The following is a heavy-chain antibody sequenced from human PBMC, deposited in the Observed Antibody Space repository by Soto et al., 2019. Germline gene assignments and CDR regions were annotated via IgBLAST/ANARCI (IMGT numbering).Heavy chain of an antibody. D-gene: IGHD4-17*01. V-gene: IGHV3-7*01. Sequence: GGSLRLSCAASGFTFSSYWMIWVRQAPGKGLEWVANIKQDGSEKYYVDSVKGRFTISRDNAKNSLYPQMNSLRAEDTAVYYCARWANRDYEYYFAYWVQGTLVTVSS. CDR1: GFTFSSYW. CDR3: ARWANRDYEYYFAY. J-gene: IGHJ4*02. CDR2: IKQDGSEK.